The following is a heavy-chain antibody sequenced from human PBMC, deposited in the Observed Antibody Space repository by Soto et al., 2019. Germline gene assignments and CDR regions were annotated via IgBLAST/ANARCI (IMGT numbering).Heavy chain of an antibody. CDR2: FDPEDGET. Sequence: QVQLVQSGAEVKKPGASVKVSCKVSGYTLTELSMHWVRQAPGKGLEWMGGFDPEDGETIYAQKFQGRVTMTEDTSTDTAYMELSSLRSEDTAVYYCAILNYYDSSGMVRGAFDIWGQGTMVTVSS. J-gene: IGHJ3*02. CDR1: GYTLTELS. D-gene: IGHD3-22*01. V-gene: IGHV1-24*01. CDR3: AILNYYDSSGMVRGAFDI.